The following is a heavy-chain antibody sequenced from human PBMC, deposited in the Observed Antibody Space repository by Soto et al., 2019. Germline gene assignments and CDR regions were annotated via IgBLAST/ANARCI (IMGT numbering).Heavy chain of an antibody. Sequence: GGSLRLSCAASGFTFSSYAMSWVRQAPGKGLEWVSAISGSGGSTYYADSVKGRFTISRDNSKNTLYLQMNSLRAEDTAVYYCAKTQYSSGWYAEFDYWGQGTLVTVSS. J-gene: IGHJ4*02. CDR3: AKTQYSSGWYAEFDY. CDR1: GFTFSSYA. V-gene: IGHV3-23*01. CDR2: ISGSGGST. D-gene: IGHD6-19*01.